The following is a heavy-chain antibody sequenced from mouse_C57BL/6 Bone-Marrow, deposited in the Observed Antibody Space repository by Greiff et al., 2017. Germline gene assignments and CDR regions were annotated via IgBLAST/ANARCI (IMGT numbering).Heavy chain of an antibody. Sequence: VQVVESGPGLVAPSQSLSITCTVSGFSLTSYGVDWVRQSPGKGLEWLGVIWGVGSTNYNSALKSRLSISKDNSKSQVVLKMNSLQTDDTAMYYCARNLDSYAIDYWGQGTSVTVSS. CDR3: ARNLDSYAIDY. J-gene: IGHJ4*01. CDR1: GFSLTSYG. V-gene: IGHV2-6*01. CDR2: IWGVGST.